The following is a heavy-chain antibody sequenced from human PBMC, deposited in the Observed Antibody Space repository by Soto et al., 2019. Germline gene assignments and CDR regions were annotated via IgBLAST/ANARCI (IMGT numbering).Heavy chain of an antibody. J-gene: IGHJ4*02. D-gene: IGHD3-3*01. CDR2: IVPMFGTS. V-gene: IGHV1-69*06. CDR1: GGTSTRYA. CDR3: NRGSEYDFWSGYL. Sequence: QARLVQSGAEVRKPGSSVKVSCKVTGGTSTRYAINWVRQAPGQGLEWMGGIVPMFGTSKYAQKFQGRVTITADTSTNIAYMDLRSLRSEDTAVYYCNRGSEYDFWSGYLWGQGTLVSVSS.